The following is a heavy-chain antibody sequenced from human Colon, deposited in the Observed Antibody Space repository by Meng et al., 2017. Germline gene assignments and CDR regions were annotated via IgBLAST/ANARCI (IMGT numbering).Heavy chain of an antibody. Sequence: QLQESGPGRGKPAETLARTCTVSGVSFSSTNWWTWVRRSPEKGLEWIGEIYHSGITNYNPSLKSRVIMSLDKSTNTFSLNLNSVTAADTAFYYCARSPLRNRSFDSWGQGTLVTVSS. J-gene: IGHJ4*02. CDR1: GVSFSSTNW. CDR2: IYHSGIT. V-gene: IGHV4-4*02. D-gene: IGHD1/OR15-1a*01. CDR3: ARSPLRNRSFDS.